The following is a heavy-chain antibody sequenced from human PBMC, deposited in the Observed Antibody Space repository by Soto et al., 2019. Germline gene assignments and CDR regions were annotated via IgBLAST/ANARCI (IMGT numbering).Heavy chain of an antibody. D-gene: IGHD3-22*01. CDR2: IIPIFGTA. CDR1: GGTFSSYA. Sequence: SVKVSCKASGGTFSSYAISWVRQAPGQGLEWMGGIIPIFGTANYAQKFQGRVTITADKSTSTAYMELSSLRSEDTAVYYCAREGYYYDSSGYYYDYYWGQGTLVTVSS. CDR3: AREGYYYDSSGYYYDYY. J-gene: IGHJ4*02. V-gene: IGHV1-69*06.